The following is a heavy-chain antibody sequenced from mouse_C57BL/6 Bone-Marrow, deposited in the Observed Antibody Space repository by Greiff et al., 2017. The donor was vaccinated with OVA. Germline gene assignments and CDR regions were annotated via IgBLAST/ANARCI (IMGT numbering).Heavy chain of an antibody. CDR2: ISSGGSYT. Sequence: EVHLVESGGDLVKPGGSLKLSCAASGFTFSSYGMSWVRQTPDKRLECVATISSGGSYTYYPDSVKGRFTISRDNAKNTLYLQMSSLKSEDTAMYYCARPVLLRFFDYWGQGTTLTVSS. V-gene: IGHV5-6*01. J-gene: IGHJ2*01. CDR3: ARPVLLRFFDY. CDR1: GFTFSSYG. D-gene: IGHD1-1*01.